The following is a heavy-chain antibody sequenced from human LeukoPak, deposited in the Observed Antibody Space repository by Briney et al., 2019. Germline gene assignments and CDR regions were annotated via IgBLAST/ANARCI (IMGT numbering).Heavy chain of an antibody. CDR2: IYYSGSA. CDR1: DGSISSSY. J-gene: IGHJ4*02. D-gene: IGHD3-10*01. Sequence: PSETLSLTCTVSDGSISSSYWSWIRQPPGKGLEWIGYIYYSGSANYNPSLKSRVTISVDTSKNQFSLKLSSVTAADTAVYYCARSYGSGNYFDYWGQGTLVTVSS. V-gene: IGHV4-59*01. CDR3: ARSYGSGNYFDY.